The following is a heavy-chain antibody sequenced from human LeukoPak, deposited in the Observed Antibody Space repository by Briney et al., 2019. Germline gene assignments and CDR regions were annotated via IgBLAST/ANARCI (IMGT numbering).Heavy chain of an antibody. Sequence: VGSLRLPCAASGFTFSTYWMTWVRQAPGKGLECVANMKRDGSEVYYANSVKGHFTISRDNAKNSLYLQMNSLRAEDTAVYYCARYTEYYFDYWGQGTLVTVSS. V-gene: IGHV3-7*01. CDR1: GFTFSTYW. CDR3: ARYTEYYFDY. CDR2: MKRDGSEV. D-gene: IGHD2-2*02. J-gene: IGHJ4*02.